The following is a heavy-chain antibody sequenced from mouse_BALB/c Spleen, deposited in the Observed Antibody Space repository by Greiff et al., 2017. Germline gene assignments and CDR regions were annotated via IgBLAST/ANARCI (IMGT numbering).Heavy chain of an antibody. J-gene: IGHJ2*01. D-gene: IGHD2-14*01. CDR2: IRNKANGYTT. V-gene: IGHV7-3*02. CDR1: GFTFTDYY. CDR3: ARALAYYRYDV. Sequence: EVQRVESGGGLVQPGGSLRLSCATSGFTFTDYYMSWVRQPPGKALEWLGFIRNKANGYTTEYSASVKGRFTISRDNSQSILYLQMNTLRAEDSATYYCARALAYYRYDVWGQGTTLTVSS.